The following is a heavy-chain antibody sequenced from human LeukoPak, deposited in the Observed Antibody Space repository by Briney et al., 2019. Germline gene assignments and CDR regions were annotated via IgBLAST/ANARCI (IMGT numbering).Heavy chain of an antibody. D-gene: IGHD2-2*02. CDR1: GYTFTSYC. V-gene: IGHV1-18*01. J-gene: IGHJ4*02. CDR3: ARDQGGGYCSSTSCYNLH. Sequence: ASVKFSCKASGYTFTSYCISWVRQAPGQGLEWMGWINAYNGNTNYAQKLQGRVTMTTDTSTSTAYMELSSLRSDDTAVYYCARDQGGGYCSSTSCYNLHWGQGTLVTVSS. CDR2: INAYNGNT.